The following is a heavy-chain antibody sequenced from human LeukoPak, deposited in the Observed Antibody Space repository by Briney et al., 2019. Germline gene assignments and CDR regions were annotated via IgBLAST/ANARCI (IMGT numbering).Heavy chain of an antibody. CDR3: ARDRGDYYDSSGLAFDI. V-gene: IGHV4-4*07. Sequence: PSETLSLTCTVSGGSISSYYWSWIRQPAGKGLEWIGRIYTSGNTNYNPSLKSRVTMSVDTSKNQFSLKLSSVTAADTAVYYCARDRGDYYDSSGLAFDIWGQGTMVTVSS. CDR1: GGSISSYY. D-gene: IGHD3-22*01. CDR2: IYTSGNT. J-gene: IGHJ3*02.